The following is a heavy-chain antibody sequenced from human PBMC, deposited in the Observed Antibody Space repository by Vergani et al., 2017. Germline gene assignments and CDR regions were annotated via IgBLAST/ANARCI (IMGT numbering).Heavy chain of an antibody. J-gene: IGHJ1*01. CDR1: GFTFDDYA. D-gene: IGHD3-22*01. CDR3: AKASYYYDSSGYYYSEYFQH. Sequence: EVQLVESGGGLVQPGRSLRLSCAASGFTFDDYAMHWVRQAPGKGLEWVSLISWDGGSTYYADSVKGRFTISRDNSKNSLYLQMNSLRAEDTALYYCAKASYYYDSSGYYYSEYFQHWGQGTLVTVSS. V-gene: IGHV3-43D*03. CDR2: ISWDGGST.